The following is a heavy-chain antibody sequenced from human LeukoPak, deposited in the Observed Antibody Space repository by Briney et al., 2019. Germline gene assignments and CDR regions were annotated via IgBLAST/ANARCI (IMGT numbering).Heavy chain of an antibody. CDR3: ARAAYDFWSGYDGYYYYMDV. D-gene: IGHD3-3*01. V-gene: IGHV3-11*04. Sequence: GGSLRLSCAASGFTFSDYYMSWIRQAPGKGLEWVSYISSSGSTIYYADSVKGRFTISRDNAKNSLYLQMNSLRAEDTAVYYCARAAYDFWSGYDGYYYYMDVWGKGTTVTVSS. CDR2: ISSSGSTI. CDR1: GFTFSDYY. J-gene: IGHJ6*03.